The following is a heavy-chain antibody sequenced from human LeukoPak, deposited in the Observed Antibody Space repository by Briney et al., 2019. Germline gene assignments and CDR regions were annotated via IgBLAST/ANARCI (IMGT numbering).Heavy chain of an antibody. Sequence: GRSLRLSCAASGFTFDDYAMHWVRQAPGKGLEWVSGISWNSGSIGCADSVKGRFTISRDNAKNSLYLQMNSLRAEDTALYYCAKGDYGDYPGVNWGQGTLVTVSS. D-gene: IGHD4-17*01. V-gene: IGHV3-9*01. CDR1: GFTFDDYA. J-gene: IGHJ4*02. CDR3: AKGDYGDYPGVN. CDR2: ISWNSGSI.